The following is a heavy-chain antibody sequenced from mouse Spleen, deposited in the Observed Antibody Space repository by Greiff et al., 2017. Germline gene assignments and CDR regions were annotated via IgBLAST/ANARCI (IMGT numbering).Heavy chain of an antibody. Sequence: VQLQQPGAELVMPGASVKMSCKASGYTFTDYWMHWVKQRPGQGLEWIGAIDTSDSYTSYNQKFKGKATLTVDESSSTAYMQLSSLTSEDSAVYYCAREDDYGYAMDYWGQGTSVTVSS. CDR3: AREDDYGYAMDY. CDR1: GYTFTDYW. V-gene: IGHV1-69*01. D-gene: IGHD2-4*01. CDR2: IDTSDSYT. J-gene: IGHJ4*01.